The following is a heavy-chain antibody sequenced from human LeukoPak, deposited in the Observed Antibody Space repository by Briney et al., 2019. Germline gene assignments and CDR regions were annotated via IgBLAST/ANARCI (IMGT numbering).Heavy chain of an antibody. CDR1: GYTFTSYA. J-gene: IGHJ4*02. Sequence: ASVKVSCKASGYTFTSYAMNWVRQAPGQGLEWMGWINTNTGNPTYAQGFTGRFAFSLDTSVSTAYLQISSLKAEDTAVYYCARAPPKIYYDSSGYSETGIPFDYWGQGTLVTVSS. V-gene: IGHV7-4-1*02. CDR2: INTNTGNP. D-gene: IGHD3-22*01. CDR3: ARAPPKIYYDSSGYSETGIPFDY.